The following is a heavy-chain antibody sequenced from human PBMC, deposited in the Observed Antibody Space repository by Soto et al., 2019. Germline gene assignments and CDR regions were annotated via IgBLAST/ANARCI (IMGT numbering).Heavy chain of an antibody. Sequence: PGGSLRLAWVVSGYNFDDYGLHWVRQAPGKGVEWAAVITYDGLYQYYADSVKDRCTISRDNCRNTVYLKMRKRRSEDTAVYYCAKSFDLGSASSGYFLNWMDVWRQGPTVTVSS. J-gene: IGHJ6*02. D-gene: IGHD3-22*01. V-gene: IGHV3-30*18. CDR3: AKSFDLGSASSGYFLNWMDV. CDR2: ITYDGLYQ. CDR1: GYNFDDYG.